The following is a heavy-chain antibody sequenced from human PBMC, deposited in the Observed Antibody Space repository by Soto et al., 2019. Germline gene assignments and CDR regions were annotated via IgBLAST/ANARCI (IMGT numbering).Heavy chain of an antibody. CDR3: ARVEWLRFDY. V-gene: IGHV4-34*01. D-gene: IGHD5-12*01. J-gene: IGHJ4*02. CDR1: GGSFSGYY. CDR2: INHSGST. Sequence: QVQLQQWGAGLLKPSETLSLTCAVYGGSFSGYYWSWIRQPPGTGLEWIGEINHSGSTNYNPSLKSRVTRSVGASKNQCALKLSSVTAADTAVFYCARVEWLRFDYWGQGTLVTVSS.